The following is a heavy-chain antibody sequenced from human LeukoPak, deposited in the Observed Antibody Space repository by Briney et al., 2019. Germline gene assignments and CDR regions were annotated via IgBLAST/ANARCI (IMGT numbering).Heavy chain of an antibody. D-gene: IGHD5-24*01. V-gene: IGHV4-59*08. J-gene: IGHJ5*02. CDR3: ARRRDGHNGWFDP. CDR2: IYYSLST. CDR1: GVSFDDYY. Sequence: SETLSLTCAVSGVSFDDYYWSWVRQTPGKGLEWIADIYYSLSTAYNPSLQSRVTISMDTSKNQFSLILNSVTAADTAFYYCARRRDGHNGWFDPWGQGTLVTVSS.